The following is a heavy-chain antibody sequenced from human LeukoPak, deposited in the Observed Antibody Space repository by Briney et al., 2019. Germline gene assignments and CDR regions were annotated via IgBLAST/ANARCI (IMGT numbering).Heavy chain of an antibody. CDR3: ARCSIVGVYYYYGRNV. Sequence: SETLSLTCTVSGGSLSISSYYWGWIRQPPGKGLEWIGSIYYSGKTYYNPSLKSRVTISVDTSKNQLSLKLSSVTAADTAVYYCARCSIVGVYYYYGRNVWGQGTTVTVSS. D-gene: IGHD1-26*01. CDR2: IYYSGKT. CDR1: GGSLSISSYY. V-gene: IGHV4-39*01. J-gene: IGHJ6*02.